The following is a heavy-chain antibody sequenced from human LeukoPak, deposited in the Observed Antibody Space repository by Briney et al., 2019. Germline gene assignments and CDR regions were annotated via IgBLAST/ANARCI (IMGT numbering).Heavy chain of an antibody. V-gene: IGHV3-49*03. D-gene: IGHD3/OR15-3a*01. Sequence: PGGSLRLSCAASGFTFSDSAMSWYRQAPGKGLEWVGFIRRKVYGGTAEYAASVKGRFTISRDDSKSIAYLQMDSLKIEDSAVYYCTRGQGLYYWGQGTLVIVSS. CDR1: GFTFSDSA. CDR2: IRRKVYGGTA. J-gene: IGHJ4*02. CDR3: TRGQGLYY.